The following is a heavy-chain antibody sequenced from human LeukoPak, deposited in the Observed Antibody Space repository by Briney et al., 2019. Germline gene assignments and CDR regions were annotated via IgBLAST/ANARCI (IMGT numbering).Heavy chain of an antibody. V-gene: IGHV1-2*02. CDR2: INPNSGGT. CDR3: ARGDRLQPFDY. CDR1: GYTFTEYY. Sequence: ASVKVSCKASGYTFTEYYIHWVRQAPGQGLEWMGWINPNSGGTNYAQKFQGRVTMTKNTSISTAYMELTRLRSDDTAVYYCARGDRLQPFDYWGQGTLVTVSS. D-gene: IGHD4-11*01. J-gene: IGHJ4*02.